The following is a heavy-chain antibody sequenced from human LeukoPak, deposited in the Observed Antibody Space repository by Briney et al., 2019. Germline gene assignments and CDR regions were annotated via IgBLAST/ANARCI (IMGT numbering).Heavy chain of an antibody. CDR2: IYTSGST. Sequence: SETRSLTCTVSGGSISSYYWSWIRQPAGKGLEWIGRIYTSGSTNYNPSLKSRVTMSVDTSKNQFSLKLSSVTAADTAVYYCARDRRPYGEPRFNWFDPWGQGTLVTVSS. V-gene: IGHV4-4*07. J-gene: IGHJ5*02. D-gene: IGHD4-17*01. CDR3: ARDRRPYGEPRFNWFDP. CDR1: GGSISSYY.